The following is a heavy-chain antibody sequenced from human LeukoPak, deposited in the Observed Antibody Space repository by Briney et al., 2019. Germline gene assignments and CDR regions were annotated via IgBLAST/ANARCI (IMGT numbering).Heavy chain of an antibody. CDR1: GFTFSSYS. CDR2: ISSSSSYI. J-gene: IGHJ4*02. V-gene: IGHV3-21*01. CDR3: ARDGRYDSSGYYSDY. Sequence: GGSLRLSRAASGFTFSSYSMNWVRQAPGKGLEWVSSISSSSSYIYYADSVKGRFTISRDNAKNSLYLQMNSLRAEDTAVYYCARDGRYDSSGYYSDYWGQGTLVTVSS. D-gene: IGHD3-22*01.